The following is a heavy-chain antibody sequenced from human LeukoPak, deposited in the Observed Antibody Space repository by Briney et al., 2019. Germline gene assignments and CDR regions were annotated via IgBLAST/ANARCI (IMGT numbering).Heavy chain of an antibody. CDR3: ARSRSEKNYYYYYMDV. CDR2: INHRGST. J-gene: IGHJ6*03. V-gene: IGHV4-34*01. CDR1: GGSFSGYY. Sequence: SEALSLTCAVYGGSFSGYYWSWIRQPPGKGLEWIGEINHRGSTNYNPSLKSRVTISVDTSKNQFSLKLSSVTAADTAVYYCARSRSEKNYYYYYMDVWGKGTTVTVSS.